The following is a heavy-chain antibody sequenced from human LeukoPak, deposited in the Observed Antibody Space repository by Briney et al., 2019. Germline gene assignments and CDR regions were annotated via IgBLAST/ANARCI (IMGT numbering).Heavy chain of an antibody. CDR3: ARDQEHCSGTSCYPYWYDS. V-gene: IGHV4-39*07. J-gene: IGHJ5*01. D-gene: IGHD2-2*01. CDR1: GVSISSSSYY. Sequence: SSETLSLTCTVSGVSISSSSYYWGWIRQPPGKGLEWIGSIYYSGSTYYTPSLKSRVTISVDTSKNQLSLKLSSVTAADTAVYFCARDQEHCSGTSCYPYWYDSWGQGTLVTVSS. CDR2: IYYSGST.